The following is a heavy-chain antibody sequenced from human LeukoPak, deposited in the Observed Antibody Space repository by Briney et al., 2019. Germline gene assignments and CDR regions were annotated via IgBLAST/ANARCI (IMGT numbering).Heavy chain of an antibody. V-gene: IGHV4-34*01. D-gene: IGHD2-2*01. CDR3: ATRVVPAAYGY. CDR2: INHSGST. J-gene: IGHJ4*02. CDR1: GVSFSGYY. Sequence: SETLSLTCAVYGVSFSGYYWGWIRQPPGKGLEWIGEINHSGSTNYNPSLKSRVTISVDTSKNQFSLKLSSVTAADTAVYYCATRVVPAAYGYWGQGTLVTVSS.